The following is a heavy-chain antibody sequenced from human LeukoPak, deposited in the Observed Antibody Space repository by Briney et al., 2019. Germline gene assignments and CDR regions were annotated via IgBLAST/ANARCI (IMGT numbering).Heavy chain of an antibody. D-gene: IGHD1-14*01. J-gene: IGHJ4*02. CDR3: ATETNGRHYDY. Sequence: GGSLRLSCTASGLTFSTSGFNWVRQAPGKGLEWVASIGPTGSDRYHAGSIKRRFTISRDNANNFLYLQMNSLRAEDTAVYYCATETNGRHYDYWGQGTLLTVSS. V-gene: IGHV3-21*06. CDR2: IGPTGSDR. CDR1: GLTFSTSG.